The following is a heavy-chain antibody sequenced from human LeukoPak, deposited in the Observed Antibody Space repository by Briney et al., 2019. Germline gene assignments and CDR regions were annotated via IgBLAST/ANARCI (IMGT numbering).Heavy chain of an antibody. CDR3: ARASPYGDYNDY. V-gene: IGHV4-34*01. CDR1: GGSFSGYY. Sequence: PSETLSLTCAVYGGSFSGYYWSWIRQPPGKGLEWIGEINHSGSTNYNPSLKSRVTISVDTSKNQFSLKLSSVTAADTAVYYCARASPYGDYNDYWGQGTLVTVSS. D-gene: IGHD4-17*01. J-gene: IGHJ4*02. CDR2: INHSGST.